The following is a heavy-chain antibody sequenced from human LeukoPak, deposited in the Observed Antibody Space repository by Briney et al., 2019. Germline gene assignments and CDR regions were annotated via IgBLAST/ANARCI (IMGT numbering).Heavy chain of an antibody. CDR2: INSDGSST. D-gene: IGHD2-2*01. V-gene: IGHV3-74*01. Sequence: GGSLRLSCAVSGFTFSSYWMHWVRQAPGKGLVWVSRINSDGSSTGYADSVKGRFTISRDNAKNTLYLQMNGLRAEDTAVYYCASWEVPAVMPQDYWGQGTLVTVSS. CDR1: GFTFSSYW. J-gene: IGHJ4*02. CDR3: ASWEVPAVMPQDY.